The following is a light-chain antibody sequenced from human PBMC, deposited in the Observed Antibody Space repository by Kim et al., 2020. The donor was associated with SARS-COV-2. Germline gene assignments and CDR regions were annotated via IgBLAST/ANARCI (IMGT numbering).Light chain of an antibody. CDR3: QKYGIALTYT. CDR1: QSVCSHW. J-gene: IGKJ2*01. V-gene: IGKV3-20*01. Sequence: EIVLTQSPGTLSLSPGERATLSCRTSQSVCSHWLAWYQQKPGQAPRLLIYSVSNRATGIPDRFSGSGSGTDFTLTISRLEPEDFAVYYCQKYGIALTYTFGQGTKLEI. CDR2: SVS.